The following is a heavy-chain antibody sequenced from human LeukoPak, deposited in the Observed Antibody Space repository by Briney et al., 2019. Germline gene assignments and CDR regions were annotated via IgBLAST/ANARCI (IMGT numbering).Heavy chain of an antibody. CDR3: ARDGTSTDDY. Sequence: ASVRVSCKTSVYTFSNFGINWVRQAPGQGLEWMGWISGNNDNPNYGQKFQGRFTVTTDSSTSTAYMELRNLRFDDTAVYYCARDGTSTDDYWGQGTLVTVSS. CDR1: VYTFSNFG. D-gene: IGHD2-2*01. V-gene: IGHV1-18*01. CDR2: ISGNNDNP. J-gene: IGHJ4*01.